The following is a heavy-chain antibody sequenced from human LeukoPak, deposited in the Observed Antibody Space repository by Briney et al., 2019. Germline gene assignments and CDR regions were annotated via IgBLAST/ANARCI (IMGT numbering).Heavy chain of an antibody. CDR1: GYTFTSYY. V-gene: IGHV1-46*01. Sequence: ASVKVSCKASGYTFTSYYMHWVRQAPGQGLEWMGIINPSGGSTSYAQKFQGRVTMTRDTSTSTVYMELSSLRSEDTAVYYCARDRPWFGAGDYYYGMDVWGKGTTATVSS. CDR2: INPSGGST. J-gene: IGHJ6*04. D-gene: IGHD3-10*01. CDR3: ARDRPWFGAGDYYYGMDV.